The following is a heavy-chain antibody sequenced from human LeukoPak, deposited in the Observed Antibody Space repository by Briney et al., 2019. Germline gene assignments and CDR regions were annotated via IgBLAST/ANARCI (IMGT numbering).Heavy chain of an antibody. J-gene: IGHJ6*02. D-gene: IGHD3-10*01. V-gene: IGHV3-23*01. CDR2: ISGSGGST. Sequence: GGSLRLSCAASGFTFSNAWMSWVRQAPGKGLEWVSAISGSGGSTYYADSVKGRFTISRDNSKNTLYLQMNSLRAEDTAVYYCAKHMYGFYYYGMDVWGQGTTVTVSS. CDR1: GFTFSNAW. CDR3: AKHMYGFYYYGMDV.